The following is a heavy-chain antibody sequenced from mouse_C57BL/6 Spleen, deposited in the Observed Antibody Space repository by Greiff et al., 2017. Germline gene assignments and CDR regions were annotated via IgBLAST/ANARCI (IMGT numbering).Heavy chain of an antibody. Sequence: EVKLQESGGGLVQPKGSLKLSCAASGFSFNTYAMNWVRQAPGKGLEWVARIRSKSNNYATYYADSVKDRFTISRDDSESMLYLQMNNLKTEDTAMYYCVRQTGLYYFDYWGQGTTLTVSS. V-gene: IGHV10-1*01. CDR2: IRSKSNNYAT. CDR1: GFSFNTYA. D-gene: IGHD1-1*02. J-gene: IGHJ2*01. CDR3: VRQTGLYYFDY.